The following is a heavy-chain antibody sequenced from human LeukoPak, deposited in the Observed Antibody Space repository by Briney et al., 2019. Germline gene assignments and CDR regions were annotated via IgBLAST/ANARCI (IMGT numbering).Heavy chain of an antibody. CDR2: ISAYNGNT. J-gene: IGHJ6*02. CDR1: GYTFTSYG. V-gene: IGHV1-18*01. CDR3: ARVRIVVVANYGMDV. D-gene: IGHD2-21*01. Sequence: EASVKVSCKASGYTFTSYGISWVRQAPGQGLEWMGWISAYNGNTNYAQKLQDRVTMTTDTSTSTAYMELRSLRSDDTAVYYCARVRIVVVANYGMDVWGQGTTVTVSS.